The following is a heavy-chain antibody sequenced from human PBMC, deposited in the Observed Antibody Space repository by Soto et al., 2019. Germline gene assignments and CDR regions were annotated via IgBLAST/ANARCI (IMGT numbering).Heavy chain of an antibody. CDR3: AREYGMDV. CDR1: GYTFTSYG. J-gene: IGHJ6*02. Sequence: ASVKVSCTASGYTFTSYGISWVRQAPGQGLEWVGWISGYNGNTNYAQKFQGRVTLTTDTSTKTAFMELRSLTGDDTAVYYCAREYGMDVWGQGTTVTVSS. V-gene: IGHV1-18*01. CDR2: ISGYNGNT.